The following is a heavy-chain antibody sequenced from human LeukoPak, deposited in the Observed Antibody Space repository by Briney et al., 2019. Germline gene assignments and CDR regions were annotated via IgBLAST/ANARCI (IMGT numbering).Heavy chain of an antibody. V-gene: IGHV1-2*02. CDR1: GFTFTDHY. J-gene: IGHJ4*02. CDR3: VREGEGPLSKDFDY. CDR2: IGPHSTFT. Sequence: ASVKVSCKSSGFTFTDHYIHWVRQGPGQGLERVGYIGPHSTFTSSPQEFQGRVAMTRDASMSTAYMELTRLTSDDTAVYYCVREGEGPLSKDFDYWGQGTLVTVSS. D-gene: IGHD2/OR15-2a*01.